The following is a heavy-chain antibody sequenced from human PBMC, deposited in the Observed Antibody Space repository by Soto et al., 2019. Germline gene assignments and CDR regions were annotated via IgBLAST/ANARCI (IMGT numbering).Heavy chain of an antibody. CDR2: ISGSGGST. V-gene: IGHV3-23*04. D-gene: IGHD1-26*01. CDR3: AKDRSPFDY. CDR1: GGTFSSYA. J-gene: IGHJ4*02. Sequence: VQLVQSGAEVKKPGSSVKVSCKASGGTFSSYAISWVRQAPGQGLEWVSAISGSGGSTYYADSVKGRFTISRDNSKNTLYLQMNSLRAEDTAVYYCAKDRSPFDYWGQGTLVTVSS.